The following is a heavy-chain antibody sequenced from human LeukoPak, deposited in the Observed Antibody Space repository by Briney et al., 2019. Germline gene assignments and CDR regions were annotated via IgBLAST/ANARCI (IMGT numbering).Heavy chain of an antibody. V-gene: IGHV3-66*01. CDR2: LYSGGST. Sequence: PGGSLRLSCAASGFTVSSKYVSWVRQAPGKGLEWVSILYSGGSTYYADSVKGRFTISRDNSKNTVFPQMNSLRAEDTAVYYCARGEISLGPRLFDSWGQGTLVTVSS. D-gene: IGHD3-16*01. J-gene: IGHJ4*02. CDR3: ARGEISLGPRLFDS. CDR1: GFTVSSKY.